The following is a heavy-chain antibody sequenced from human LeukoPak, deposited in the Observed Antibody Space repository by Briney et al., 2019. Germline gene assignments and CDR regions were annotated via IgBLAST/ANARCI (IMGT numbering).Heavy chain of an antibody. Sequence: SETLSFTCAVYGGSFSGYYWSWIRQPPGKGLEWIGEIYHSGSTNYTPSLKSRVTISVDASKNQFSLKLRSVTAADTAVYYCASSVKGVRGRFDMWGQGTMVTVSS. D-gene: IGHD2-8*01. J-gene: IGHJ3*02. CDR1: GGSFSGYY. V-gene: IGHV4-34*01. CDR2: IYHSGST. CDR3: ASSVKGVRGRFDM.